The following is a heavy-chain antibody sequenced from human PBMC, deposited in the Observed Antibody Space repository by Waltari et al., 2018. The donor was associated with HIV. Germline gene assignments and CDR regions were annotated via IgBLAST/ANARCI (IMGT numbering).Heavy chain of an antibody. J-gene: IGHJ3*02. CDR1: GYTFTSYG. D-gene: IGHD1-26*01. Sequence: QVQLVQSGAEVKKPGASVKVSCKASGYTFTSYGISWVGQAPGQGLEWMGWISAYNGNTNYAQKLQGRVTMTTDTSTSTAYMELRSLRSDDTAVYYWARVALVGATPGQGHDAFDIWGQGTMVTVSS. V-gene: IGHV1-18*01. CDR2: ISAYNGNT. CDR3: ARVALVGATPGQGHDAFDI.